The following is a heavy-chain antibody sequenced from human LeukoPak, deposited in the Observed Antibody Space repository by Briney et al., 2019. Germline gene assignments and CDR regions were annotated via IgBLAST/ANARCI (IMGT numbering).Heavy chain of an antibody. V-gene: IGHV3-30-3*01. Sequence: GGSLRLSCAASGFTFSSYAMHWVRQAPGKGLEWVAVISYDGSNKYYADSVRGRFTISRDNSKNTLYLQMNSLRAEDTAVYYCARDDYGDYVGLLGYWGQGTLVTVSS. CDR1: GFTFSSYA. J-gene: IGHJ4*02. CDR2: ISYDGSNK. D-gene: IGHD4-17*01. CDR3: ARDDYGDYVGLLGY.